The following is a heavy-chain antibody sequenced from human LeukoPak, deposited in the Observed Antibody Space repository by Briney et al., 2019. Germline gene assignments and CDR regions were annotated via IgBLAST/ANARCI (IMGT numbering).Heavy chain of an antibody. V-gene: IGHV3-30*18. Sequence: GGSLRLSCAASGFTFSSYGMHWVRQAPGKGLEWVAVISYDGSNKYYADSVKGRFTISRDNSKNTLYLQMNSLRAEDTAVYYCAKDRYYDSSGYRYSQHWGQGTLVTVSS. CDR3: AKDRYYDSSGYRYSQH. CDR1: GFTFSSYG. J-gene: IGHJ1*01. CDR2: ISYDGSNK. D-gene: IGHD3-22*01.